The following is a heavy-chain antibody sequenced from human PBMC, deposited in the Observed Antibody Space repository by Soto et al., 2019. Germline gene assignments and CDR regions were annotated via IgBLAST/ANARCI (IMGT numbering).Heavy chain of an antibody. CDR1: GYTFTSYG. V-gene: IGHV1-18*01. CDR3: ARSNCSGGSCYSYYFDY. D-gene: IGHD2-15*01. Sequence: QVQLVQSGAEVKKPGASVKVSCKASGYTFTSYGISWVRQAPGQGLEWMGWISAYNGNTNYAQKLQGRATMTTNTSTSTAYMELRSLRSDDTAVYYCARSNCSGGSCYSYYFDYWGQGTLVTVSS. CDR2: ISAYNGNT. J-gene: IGHJ4*02.